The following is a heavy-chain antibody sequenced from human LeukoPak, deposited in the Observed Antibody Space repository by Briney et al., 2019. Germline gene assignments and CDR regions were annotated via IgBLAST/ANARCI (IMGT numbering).Heavy chain of an antibody. V-gene: IGHV4-31*03. CDR2: IYYSGST. J-gene: IGHJ6*02. Sequence: SETLSLTCTVSGGSISSGGYYWSWIRQHPGTGLEWIGYIYYSGSTYYNPSLKSRVTISVDTSKNQFSLKLSSVTAADTAVYYCARALRYFDSYYYGMDVWGQGTTVTVSS. CDR3: ARALRYFDSYYYGMDV. D-gene: IGHD3-9*01. CDR1: GGSISSGGYY.